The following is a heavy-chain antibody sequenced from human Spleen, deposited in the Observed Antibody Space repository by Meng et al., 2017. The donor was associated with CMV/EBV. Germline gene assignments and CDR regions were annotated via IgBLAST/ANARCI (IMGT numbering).Heavy chain of an antibody. V-gene: IGHV4-38-2*02. Sequence: SETLSLTCTVSGYSIGSDRYWGWMRQTPGKGLEWIVSTHHSGSTYYNPSLKSRVTISVDTSKNQFSLKLSSVTAADTAVYYCAREKTDNYYYYYGMDVWGQGTTVTVSS. CDR1: GYSIGSDRY. CDR2: THHSGST. CDR3: AREKTDNYYYYYGMDV. J-gene: IGHJ6*02. D-gene: IGHD1-1*01.